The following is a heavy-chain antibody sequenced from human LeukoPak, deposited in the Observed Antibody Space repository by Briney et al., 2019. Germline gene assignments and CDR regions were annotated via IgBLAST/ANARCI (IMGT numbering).Heavy chain of an antibody. Sequence: GESLKISWKGSGSRFPAYWSGGGRQMPGKGLEGRGIIFPGDSDTRYSPSFQAQVTISADKSLSTAYLQWSSLKASDTAMYYCARNHGDNSKCDYWGQGTLVTVSS. D-gene: IGHD4-23*01. CDR2: IFPGDSDT. CDR1: GSRFPAYW. V-gene: IGHV5-51*01. CDR3: ARNHGDNSKCDY. J-gene: IGHJ4*02.